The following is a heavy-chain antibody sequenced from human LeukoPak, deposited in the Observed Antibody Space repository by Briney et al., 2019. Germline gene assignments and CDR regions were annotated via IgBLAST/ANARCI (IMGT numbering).Heavy chain of an antibody. CDR2: INHSGST. CDR1: GGSFSGYY. V-gene: IGHV4-34*01. D-gene: IGHD2-2*01. CDR3: ATGSIVVVPTEYYYMDV. J-gene: IGHJ6*03. Sequence: SETLSLTCAVYGGSFSGYYWSWIRQPPGKGLEWIGEINHSGSTNYNPSLKSRVTISVDTSKNQFSLKLNSVTAADTAVYYCATGSIVVVPTEYYYMDVWGKGTTVTVSS.